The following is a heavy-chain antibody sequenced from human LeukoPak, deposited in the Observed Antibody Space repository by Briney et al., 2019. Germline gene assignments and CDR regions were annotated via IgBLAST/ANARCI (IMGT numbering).Heavy chain of an antibody. V-gene: IGHV4-39*01. D-gene: IGHD6-19*01. Sequence: SETLSLTCTVSGGSISSSSYYWGWIRQPPGKGLEWIGSIYYSGSTYYNPSLKSRVTISVDTSKNQFSLELSSVTAADTAVYYCARSEGYSSGWWVIDYWGQGTLVTVSS. CDR1: GGSISSSSYY. CDR3: ARSEGYSSGWWVIDY. J-gene: IGHJ4*02. CDR2: IYYSGST.